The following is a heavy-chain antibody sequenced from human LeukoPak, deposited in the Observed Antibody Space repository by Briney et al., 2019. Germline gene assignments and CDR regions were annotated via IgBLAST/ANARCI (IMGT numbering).Heavy chain of an antibody. Sequence: SETLSLTCAVYGVSISSDNWWTWVRQPPGKGLEWIGETHRSGDTKYNPSLNGRVTISMDNSKNQLSLNLISVTAADTAIYFCATRHHSRTYMVPLDSWGQGALVTVSS. CDR3: ATRHHSRTYMVPLDS. V-gene: IGHV4/OR15-8*02. D-gene: IGHD3-10*01. CDR2: THRSGDT. J-gene: IGHJ4*02. CDR1: GVSISSDNW.